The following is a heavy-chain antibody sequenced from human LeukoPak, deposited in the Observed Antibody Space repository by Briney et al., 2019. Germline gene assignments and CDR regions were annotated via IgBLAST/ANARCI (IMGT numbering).Heavy chain of an antibody. CDR1: GGSFSGYY. CDR3: ARETGYDILTGIPFDY. Sequence: SETLSLTCAVYGGSFSGYYWSWIRQPPGKGLEWIGEINHSGSTNYNPSLKSRVTISVDTSKNQFSLKLSSVTAADTAVYYCARETGYDILTGIPFDYWGQGTLVTVSS. CDR2: INHSGST. D-gene: IGHD3-9*01. J-gene: IGHJ4*02. V-gene: IGHV4-34*01.